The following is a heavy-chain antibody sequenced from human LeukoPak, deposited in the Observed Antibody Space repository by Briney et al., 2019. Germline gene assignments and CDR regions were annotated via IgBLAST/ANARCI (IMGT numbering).Heavy chain of an antibody. D-gene: IGHD4-17*01. CDR1: GFTFSSYA. CDR3: ARGVPDGDYVEYFQH. CDR2: ISGSGGST. Sequence: GGSLRLSCAASGFTFSSYAMSWVRQAPGKGLEWVSAISGSGGSTYYADSVKGRFTISRDNAKNSLYLQMNSLRAEDTAVYYCARGVPDGDYVEYFQHWGQGTLVTVSS. J-gene: IGHJ1*01. V-gene: IGHV3-23*01.